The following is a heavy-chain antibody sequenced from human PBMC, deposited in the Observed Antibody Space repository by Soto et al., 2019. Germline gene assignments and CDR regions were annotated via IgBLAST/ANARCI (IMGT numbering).Heavy chain of an antibody. CDR2: IYYSGST. CDR1: GGSISSGDYY. Sequence: SETLSLTCTVSGGSISSGDYYWSWIRQPPGKCLEWIGYIYYSGSTYYNPSLKSRVTISVDTSKNQFSLKLSSVTAADTAVYYCAGSVRGYSYGPFDYWGQGTLVTVSS. J-gene: IGHJ4*02. CDR3: AGSVRGYSYGPFDY. V-gene: IGHV4-30-4*01. D-gene: IGHD5-18*01.